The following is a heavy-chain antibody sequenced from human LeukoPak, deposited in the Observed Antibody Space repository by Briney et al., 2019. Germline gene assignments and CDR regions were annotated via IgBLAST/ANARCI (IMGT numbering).Heavy chain of an antibody. J-gene: IGHJ4*02. CDR3: ARANYDGSDY. V-gene: IGHV4-4*07. CDR2: IYTSGTT. CDR1: GGSISSYY. Sequence: SETLPLTCTVSGGSISSYYWSWIRQPAGKGLEWIGRIYTSGTTNYNPSLKSRVTMSVDTSKNQFSLKMRSVTAADTAVYYCARANYDGSDYWGQGILVTVSS. D-gene: IGHD3-22*01.